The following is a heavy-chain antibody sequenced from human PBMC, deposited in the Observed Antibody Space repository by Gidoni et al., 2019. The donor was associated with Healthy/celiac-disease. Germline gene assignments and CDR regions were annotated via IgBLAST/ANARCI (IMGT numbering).Heavy chain of an antibody. CDR1: GFTFISYG. D-gene: IGHD3-22*01. CDR3: ARGYYYDSSGYTDFDY. Sequence: QVQLVESGGGVVQPGRSLRLSCAPSGFTFISYGMHWVRQAPGKGLEWVAVIWYDGSNKYYADSVKGRFTISRDNSKNTLYLQMNSLRAEDTAVYYCARGYYYDSSGYTDFDYWGQGTLVTVSS. CDR2: IWYDGSNK. J-gene: IGHJ4*02. V-gene: IGHV3-33*01.